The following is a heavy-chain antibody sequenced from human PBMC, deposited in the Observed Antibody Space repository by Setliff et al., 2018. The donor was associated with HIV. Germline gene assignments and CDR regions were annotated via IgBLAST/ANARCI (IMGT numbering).Heavy chain of an antibody. CDR1: DGSFSGYY. Sequence: SETLSLTCAVYDGSFSGYYCNWIRQPPGKGLEWIGEVYHNGSTNYNPSLKSRVTISADTSKNQFSLKVSSVTAADTAVYYCARRSGWSLDYWGQGTLVTVS. CDR3: ARRSGWSLDY. J-gene: IGHJ4*02. V-gene: IGHV4-34*01. D-gene: IGHD6-19*01. CDR2: VYHNGST.